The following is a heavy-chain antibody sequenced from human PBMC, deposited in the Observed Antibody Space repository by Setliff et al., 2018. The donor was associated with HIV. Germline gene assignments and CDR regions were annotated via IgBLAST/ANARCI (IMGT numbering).Heavy chain of an antibody. CDR3: ARDPHYFDTSGHYSWFYFDY. D-gene: IGHD3-22*01. J-gene: IGHJ4*02. V-gene: IGHV4-39*07. Sequence: SETLSLTCTVSGGSMASSNYYWGWIRQSPGRGLEWIGSISSSGSTTYHPSLRSRVTVSAATSKNQFSLKLTSVTAADTAVYFCARDPHYFDTSGHYSWFYFDYWGQGTLVTVS. CDR2: ISSSGST. CDR1: GGSMASSNYY.